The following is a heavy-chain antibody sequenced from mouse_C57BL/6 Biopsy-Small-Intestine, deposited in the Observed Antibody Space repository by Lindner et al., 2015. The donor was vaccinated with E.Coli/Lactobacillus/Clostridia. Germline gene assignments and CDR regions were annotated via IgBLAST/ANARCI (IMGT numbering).Heavy chain of an antibody. J-gene: IGHJ2*01. D-gene: IGHD6-1*01. CDR2: ISSHNGNT. V-gene: IGHV1-7*01. Sequence: SVKVSCKASGYTFTRYGFTWVRQAPGQGLEWLGWISSHNGNTNYAQRVQGRVTMTTDTSRSTAYMELRSLTYDDTAVYYCARWRPYFDVLTGPTTSQYYFDYWGQGTLVTVSS. CDR3: ARWRPYFDVLTGPTTSQYYFDY. CDR1: GYTFTRYG.